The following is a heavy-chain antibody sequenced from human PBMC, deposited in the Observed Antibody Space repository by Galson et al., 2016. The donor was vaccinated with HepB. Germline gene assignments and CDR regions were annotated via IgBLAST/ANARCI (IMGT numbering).Heavy chain of an antibody. CDR3: AGKTDSRGFGDY. Sequence: SLRLSCAASGFTVSNNDMNWVRQAPGRGLEWVSVIYSGGSTYHADSVKGRFTTSRDNSKNTLYPQMNSMRAEDTAVYYGAGKTDSRGFGDYWGQGTLVTVTS. CDR2: IYSGGST. D-gene: IGHD3-22*01. J-gene: IGHJ4*02. V-gene: IGHV3-53*01. CDR1: GFTVSNND.